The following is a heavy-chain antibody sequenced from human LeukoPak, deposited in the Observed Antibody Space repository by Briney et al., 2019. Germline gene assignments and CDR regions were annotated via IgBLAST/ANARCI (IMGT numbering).Heavy chain of an antibody. J-gene: IGHJ4*02. V-gene: IGHV4-59*01. CDR3: ARDGIAVAGTEFDY. Sequence: SETLSLTCTVSGGSISSYYWSWIRQPPGKGLEWIGYIYYSGSTNYNPSLKSRVTISVDTSKNQFSLKLSSVTAAGTAVYYCARDGIAVAGTEFDYWGQGTLVTVSS. CDR2: IYYSGST. D-gene: IGHD6-19*01. CDR1: GGSISSYY.